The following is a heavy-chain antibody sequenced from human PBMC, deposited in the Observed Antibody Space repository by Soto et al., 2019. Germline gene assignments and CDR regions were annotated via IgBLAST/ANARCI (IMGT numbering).Heavy chain of an antibody. CDR3: ARAYYYDGSGYLDY. V-gene: IGHV4-38-2*01. CDR1: GYAISSGFY. Sequence: SETLSLTCDVSGYAISSGFYWAWIRQPPGKRLERIGEINLSVSTNYIPSLKSRVTISVDTSKNQFSLRLNSVTAADTAVYFCARAYYYDGSGYLDYWGQGTLVTVSS. CDR2: INLSVST. J-gene: IGHJ4*02. D-gene: IGHD3-22*01.